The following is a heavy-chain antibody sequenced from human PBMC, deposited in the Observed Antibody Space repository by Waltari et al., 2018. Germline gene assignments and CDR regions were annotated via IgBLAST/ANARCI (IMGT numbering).Heavy chain of an antibody. CDR2: IYHSGST. J-gene: IGHJ4*02. CDR1: GYSISSGYS. V-gene: IGHV4-38-2*01. Sequence: QVQLQESGPGLVKPSETLSLTCAVSGYSISSGYSWGWIRQPPGKGLEWIGTIYHSGSTYYNPSLKSRVTISVDTSKNQFSLNLSSVTAADTAVYYCARLKSNWGYFDYWGQGTLVTVSS. CDR3: ARLKSNWGYFDY. D-gene: IGHD7-27*01.